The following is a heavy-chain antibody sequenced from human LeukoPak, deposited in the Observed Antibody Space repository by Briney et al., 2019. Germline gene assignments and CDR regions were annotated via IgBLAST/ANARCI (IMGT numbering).Heavy chain of an antibody. D-gene: IGHD6-19*01. CDR2: INPNSGGT. CDR3: ARAGYSSGWYGGQVDY. J-gene: IGHJ4*02. V-gene: IGHV1-2*04. Sequence: ASVTVSCKASGYTFTGYYMHWVRQAPGQGLEWMGWINPNSGGTNYAQKFQGWVTMTRDTSISTAYMELSRLRSDDTAVYYCARAGYSSGWYGGQVDYWGQGTLVTVSS. CDR1: GYTFTGYY.